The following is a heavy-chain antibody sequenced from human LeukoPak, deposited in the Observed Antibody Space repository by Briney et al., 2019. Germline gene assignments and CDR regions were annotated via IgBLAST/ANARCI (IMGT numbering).Heavy chain of an antibody. Sequence: TGGSLRLSCAASGFTFSSYWMSWVRQAPGKGLEWVANIKQDGSEKYYVDSVKGRFTISRDNAKNSLYLQMNSLRAEDTAVYYCAKDSQFYRGVRGVIPDYWGQGTLVTVSS. CDR1: GFTFSSYW. V-gene: IGHV3-7*01. CDR2: IKQDGSEK. D-gene: IGHD3-10*01. CDR3: AKDSQFYRGVRGVIPDY. J-gene: IGHJ4*02.